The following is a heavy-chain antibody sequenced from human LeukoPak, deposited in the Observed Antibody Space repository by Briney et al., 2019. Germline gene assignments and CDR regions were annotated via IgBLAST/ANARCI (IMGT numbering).Heavy chain of an antibody. CDR3: ARYGGSYGSGGYYLAAFDI. Sequence: SETLSLTCTVSGGSISSGGYCWSWIRQHPGKGLEWIGYIYYSGSTYYNPSLKSRVTISVDTSKNQFSLKLSSVTAADTAVYYCARYGGSYGSGGYYLAAFDIWGQGTMVTVSS. CDR2: IYYSGST. CDR1: GGSISSGGYC. V-gene: IGHV4-31*03. D-gene: IGHD3-10*01. J-gene: IGHJ3*02.